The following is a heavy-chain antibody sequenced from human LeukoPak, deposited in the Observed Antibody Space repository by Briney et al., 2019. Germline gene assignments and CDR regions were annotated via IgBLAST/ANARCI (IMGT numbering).Heavy chain of an antibody. CDR2: IYPSGTT. V-gene: IGHV4-4*07. CDR3: AREEFCNGGGCSFDS. D-gene: IGHD2-15*01. J-gene: IGHJ4*02. CDR1: SGSLSSYY. Sequence: SETLSLTCCVSSGSLSSYYWSWIRQSAGKGLEWIGRIYPSGTTNYNPSLKSRVTVSLDTSKTHFSLNLSSVTAADTAMYYCAREEFCNGGGCSFDSWGQGALVTVSS.